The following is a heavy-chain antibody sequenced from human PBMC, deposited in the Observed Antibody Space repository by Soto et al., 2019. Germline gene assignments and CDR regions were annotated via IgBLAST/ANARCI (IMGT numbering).Heavy chain of an antibody. CDR3: ARGPGGYSFVTPRELDY. D-gene: IGHD5-18*01. V-gene: IGHV4-31*03. Sequence: QVQLQESGPGLVKPSQTLSLTCTVSGGSISSGGYYWNWIRQLPGKGLEWIGYIYYSGSTYYSPALKSRVTISVDTSKNHFSLNVSSVTAADTAVYFCARGPGGYSFVTPRELDYWGQGNLATVSP. J-gene: IGHJ4*02. CDR2: IYYSGST. CDR1: GGSISSGGYY.